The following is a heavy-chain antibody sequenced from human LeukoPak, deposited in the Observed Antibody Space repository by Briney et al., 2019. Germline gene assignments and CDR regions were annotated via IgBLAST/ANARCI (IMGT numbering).Heavy chain of an antibody. CDR3: ARDRGGTGDFDY. CDR1: GYTFTSYA. Sequence: ASVKVSCKASGYTFTSYAMHWVRQAPGQRLEWMGWINAGNGNTKYSQKFQARVTIARDTSASTAYMELSSLRSEDTAVYYCARDRGGTGDFDYWGQETLVTVSS. D-gene: IGHD1-1*01. CDR2: INAGNGNT. J-gene: IGHJ4*02. V-gene: IGHV1-3*01.